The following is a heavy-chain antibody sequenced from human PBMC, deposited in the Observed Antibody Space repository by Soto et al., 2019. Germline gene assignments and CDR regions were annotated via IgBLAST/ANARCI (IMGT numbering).Heavy chain of an antibody. CDR3: AKDSWAIFGVPAGEYYAMDV. J-gene: IGHJ6*02. CDR1: GFTFSTYS. V-gene: IGHV3-21*04. CDR2: ISSRSDI. Sequence: GGSLRLSCVGSGFTFSTYSINWVRQAPGKGLEWVSSISSRSDIYYADSVKGRFTISRDNSKNTVYLQMNDLRVEDAAEYFCAKDSWAIFGVPAGEYYAMDVWGQGTTVTVSS. D-gene: IGHD3-3*01.